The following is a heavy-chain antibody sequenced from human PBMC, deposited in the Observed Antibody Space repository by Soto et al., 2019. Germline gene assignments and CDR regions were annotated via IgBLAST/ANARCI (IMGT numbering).Heavy chain of an antibody. J-gene: IGHJ4*02. V-gene: IGHV4-39*01. CDR3: ARFPAGYSGSSPRGFDY. CDR2: IYYSGST. CDR1: GGSISSSSYY. D-gene: IGHD1-26*01. Sequence: SETLSLTCTVSGGSISSSSYYWGWIRQPPGKGLEWIGSIYYSGSTYYNPSLKSRVTISVDTSKNQFSLKLSSVTAADTAVYYCARFPAGYSGSSPRGFDYWGQGTLVTVSS.